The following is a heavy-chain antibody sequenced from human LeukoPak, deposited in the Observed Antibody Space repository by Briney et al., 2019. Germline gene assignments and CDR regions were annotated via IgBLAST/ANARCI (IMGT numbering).Heavy chain of an antibody. CDR2: INHSGST. V-gene: IGHV4-34*01. D-gene: IGHD5-24*01. Sequence: SETLSLTCAVYGGSFSGYYWSWIRQPPGMGLEWIGEINHSGSTNYNPSLKSRVTISVDTSKNQFSLKLSSVTAADTAVYYCARGVVRYNKFDYWGQGTLVTVSS. CDR1: GGSFSGYY. CDR3: ARGVVRYNKFDY. J-gene: IGHJ4*02.